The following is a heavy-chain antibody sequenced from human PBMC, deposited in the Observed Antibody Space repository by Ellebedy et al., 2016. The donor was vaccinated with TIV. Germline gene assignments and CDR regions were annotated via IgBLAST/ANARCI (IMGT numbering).Heavy chain of an antibody. D-gene: IGHD3-9*01. CDR3: ASTYYDILTGYQWYYFDY. CDR1: GFTFSSYA. J-gene: IGHJ4*02. Sequence: GGSLRLXXAASGFTFSSYAMSWVRQAPGKGLEWVSSISSSSSYIYYADSVKGRFTISRDNAKNSLYLQMNSLRAEDTAVYYCASTYYDILTGYQWYYFDYWGQGTLVTVSS. CDR2: ISSSSSYI. V-gene: IGHV3-21*01.